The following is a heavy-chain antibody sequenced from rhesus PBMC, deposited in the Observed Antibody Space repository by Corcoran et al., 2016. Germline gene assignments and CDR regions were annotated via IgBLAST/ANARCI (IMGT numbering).Heavy chain of an antibody. CDR2: INNRGST. V-gene: IGHV4-99*01. Sequence: QVQLQESGPGLVKPSETLSLTCAVSGYSISSGYDWGWIRQPPGKGLEYIGYINNRGSTYYNPSLKSRVTISQDTSKTQFSLKLSSVTAADTAVYYCARRDFWGQGVLVTVSS. CDR1: GYSISSGYD. J-gene: IGHJ5-2*01. CDR3: ARRDF.